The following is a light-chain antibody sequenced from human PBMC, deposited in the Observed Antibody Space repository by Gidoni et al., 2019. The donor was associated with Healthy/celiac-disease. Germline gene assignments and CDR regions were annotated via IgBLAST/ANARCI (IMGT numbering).Light chain of an antibody. V-gene: IGKV3-15*01. CDR2: GAS. CDR1: QSVNSN. J-gene: IGKJ1*01. CDR3: QQYNNWQT. Sequence: EIVMTQSPATLSVSPGERATLSCRASQSVNSNLAWYQQKPGQAPRLLIYGASTRATGIPARFSGSGSGTEFTLTISSLQSEDFAVYYCQQYNNWQTFXQXTKVEIK.